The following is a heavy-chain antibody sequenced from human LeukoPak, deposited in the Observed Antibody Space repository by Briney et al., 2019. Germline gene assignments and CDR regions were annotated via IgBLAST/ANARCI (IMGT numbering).Heavy chain of an antibody. CDR2: ISGGGGST. J-gene: IGHJ4*02. V-gene: IGHV3-23*01. Sequence: GGSLRLSCAASEFTFSSYAMSWVRQAPGKGLEWVSAISGGGGSTYYADSVKGRFTISRDNSKNTLYLQMNSLRAEDTAVYYCAKDRYRYYDSGGYYLDYWGQGTLVTVSS. CDR1: EFTFSSYA. D-gene: IGHD3-22*01. CDR3: AKDRYRYYDSGGYYLDY.